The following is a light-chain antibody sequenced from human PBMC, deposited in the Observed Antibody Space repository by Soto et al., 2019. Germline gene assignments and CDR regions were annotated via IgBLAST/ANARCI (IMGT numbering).Light chain of an antibody. Sequence: QSALTQPASVSGSLGQSITVSCTGTSSDVGGYNYVSWYQQHPGKAPKLMIYEVNIRPSGVSNRFSGSKSGNTASLTISGLQAEDEADYYCSSYTGSATYVFXTGTKVTVL. V-gene: IGLV2-14*01. CDR3: SSYTGSATYV. J-gene: IGLJ1*01. CDR2: EVN. CDR1: SSDVGGYNY.